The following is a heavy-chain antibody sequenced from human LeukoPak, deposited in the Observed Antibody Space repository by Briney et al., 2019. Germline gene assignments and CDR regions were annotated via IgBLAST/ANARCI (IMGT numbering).Heavy chain of an antibody. V-gene: IGHV3-7*01. Sequence: PGGSLRLSCAASGFTFSTYWMNWFRQTPGKGLEWVAKIKADGGEKDHVASVKGRFTISRDNAKNSLYLQMNSLRVEDTAVYYCARGLWTQYYFDYWGQGTLVTVSS. D-gene: IGHD3-10*01. J-gene: IGHJ4*02. CDR3: ARGLWTQYYFDY. CDR2: IKADGGEK. CDR1: GFTFSTYW.